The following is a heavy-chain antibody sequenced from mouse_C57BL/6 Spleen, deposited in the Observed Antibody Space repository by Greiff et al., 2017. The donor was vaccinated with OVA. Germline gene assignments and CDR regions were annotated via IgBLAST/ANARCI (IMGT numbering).Heavy chain of an antibody. CDR3: ARFLHYYGSSYDAMDY. J-gene: IGHJ4*01. V-gene: IGHV1-9*01. CDR1: GYTFTGYW. D-gene: IGHD1-1*01. CDR2: ILPGSGST. Sequence: VKLQQSGAELMKPGASVKLSCKATGYTFTGYWIEWVKQRPGHGLEWIGEILPGSGSTNYNEKFKGKATFTADTSSNTAYMQLSSLTTEDSAIYYCARFLHYYGSSYDAMDYWGQGTSVTVSS.